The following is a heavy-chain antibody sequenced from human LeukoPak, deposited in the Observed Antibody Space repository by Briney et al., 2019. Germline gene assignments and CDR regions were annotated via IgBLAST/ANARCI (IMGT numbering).Heavy chain of an antibody. D-gene: IGHD6-19*01. V-gene: IGHV3-20*04. Sequence: GGSLRLSCAAFGLTFDDYGMSWVRQAPGKGLEWVSGINWNGGSTGYADSVKGRFTISRDNAKNSLYLQMDSLRAEDTALYYCARGYSSGWLYDYWGQGTLVTVSS. CDR1: GLTFDDYG. J-gene: IGHJ4*02. CDR2: INWNGGST. CDR3: ARGYSSGWLYDY.